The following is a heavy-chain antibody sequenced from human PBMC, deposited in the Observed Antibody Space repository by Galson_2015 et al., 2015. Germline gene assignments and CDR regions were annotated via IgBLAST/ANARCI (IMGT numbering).Heavy chain of an antibody. CDR2: INPNSGGA. CDR1: GYTFTGYY. Sequence: SVKVSCKASGYTFTGYYLHWVRQAPGQGLEWMGRINPNSGGANYAQKFQDRVTMTRDTSISTAYLELSRLRSDDTAVYYCARELYYADGDDYWGQGTLVTVSS. V-gene: IGHV1-2*06. D-gene: IGHD4-17*01. J-gene: IGHJ4*02. CDR3: ARELYYADGDDY.